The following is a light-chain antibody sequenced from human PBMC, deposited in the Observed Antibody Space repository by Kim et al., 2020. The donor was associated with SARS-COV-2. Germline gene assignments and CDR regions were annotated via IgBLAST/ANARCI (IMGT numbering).Light chain of an antibody. V-gene: IGLV2-14*01. CDR3: TSYKTGNTWV. Sequence: QSALTQAASVSGSPGQSITISCTGTSSDVGGHTHVSWIQQHPGKAPKLMIYDVSNRPPGVSDRFSGSKSGNTASLTISGLQAEDEADYYCTSYKTGNTWVFGGGTQLTVL. CDR1: SSDVGGHTH. J-gene: IGLJ3*02. CDR2: DVS.